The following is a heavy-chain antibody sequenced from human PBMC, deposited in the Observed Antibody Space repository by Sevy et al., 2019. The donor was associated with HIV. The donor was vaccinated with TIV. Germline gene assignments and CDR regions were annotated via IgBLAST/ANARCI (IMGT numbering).Heavy chain of an antibody. Sequence: ASVKVSCKASGYTFTSYDVQWVRQAPGQGLECMGIISPGAGGTNYAQNFHGRVTLTRDTSTTTVYMELSRLRYEDTAVYYCARVDSCGGDCYFSDYWGQGTLVTVSS. V-gene: IGHV1-46*01. J-gene: IGHJ4*02. CDR3: ARVDSCGGDCYFSDY. D-gene: IGHD2-21*01. CDR1: GYTFTSYD. CDR2: ISPGAGGT.